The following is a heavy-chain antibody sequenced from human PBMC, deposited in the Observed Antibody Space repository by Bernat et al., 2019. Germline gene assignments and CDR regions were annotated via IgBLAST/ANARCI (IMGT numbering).Heavy chain of an antibody. D-gene: IGHD4-17*01. Sequence: QVQLVQSGAEVKKPGASVKVSCKASGYTFTGYYMHWVRQAPGQGLEWMGWINPNSGGTNYAQKFKGWVTMTRETSISTAYRELSRLRSDDTAVYYCARDYISSVTTSDYYYGMDVWGQGTTVTVS. V-gene: IGHV1-2*04. CDR3: ARDYISSVTTSDYYYGMDV. CDR1: GYTFTGYY. CDR2: INPNSGGT. J-gene: IGHJ6*02.